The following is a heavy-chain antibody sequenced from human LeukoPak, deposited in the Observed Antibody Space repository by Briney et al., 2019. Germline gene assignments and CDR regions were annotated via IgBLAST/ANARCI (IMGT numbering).Heavy chain of an antibody. Sequence: GGSLRLSCAASGFTFSDYYTSWIRQAPGKGLEWLAYISNSGDTRKYADSVTGRFTISRDNAKNSVFLQMNSLRAEDSGVYYCARDVRGRTPLKLGMKWFDPWGQGTRVTVSS. CDR1: GFTFSDYY. CDR2: ISNSGDTR. D-gene: IGHD7-27*01. J-gene: IGHJ5*02. V-gene: IGHV3-11*01. CDR3: ARDVRGRTPLKLGMKWFDP.